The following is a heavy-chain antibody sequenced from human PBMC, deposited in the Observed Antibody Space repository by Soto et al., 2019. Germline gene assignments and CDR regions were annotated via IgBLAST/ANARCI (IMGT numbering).Heavy chain of an antibody. CDR3: AKGTVGITLQPYFLDF. V-gene: IGHV3-23*01. CDR2: ISGSGAST. D-gene: IGHD2-15*01. J-gene: IGHJ4*02. Sequence: PGRLLRHPCTGAGFKCSNRAVRRVSRDKGKGLEWVSVISGSGASTFYAASVKGRFTISRDNFKNTLYLQMNSLTAEDTAVYYCAKGTVGITLQPYFLDFWVQGTLVTGSS. CDR1: GFKCSNRA.